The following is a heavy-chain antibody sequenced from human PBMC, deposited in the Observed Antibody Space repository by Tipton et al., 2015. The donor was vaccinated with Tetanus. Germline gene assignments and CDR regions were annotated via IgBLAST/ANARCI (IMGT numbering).Heavy chain of an antibody. J-gene: IGHJ3*01. Sequence: QSGAEMKKPGASVNVSCKASGYTFTSHYVHWVRQAPGQGLEWMGMINPSGGYTRSAQTFQGRVKMTRDTSSSTVYMELSSLRPGDTAVYFCVRERGNRGDAFDLWGQGTKVAVSS. CDR2: INPSGGYT. CDR1: GYTFTSHY. D-gene: IGHD3-16*01. V-gene: IGHV1-46*01. CDR3: VRERGNRGDAFDL.